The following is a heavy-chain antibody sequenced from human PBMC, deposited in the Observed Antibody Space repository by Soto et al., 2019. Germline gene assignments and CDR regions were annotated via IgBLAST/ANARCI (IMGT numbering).Heavy chain of an antibody. CDR2: IIPIFGTA. CDR1: GGTFSSYA. V-gene: IGHV1-69*13. CDR3: ARVGSSSDKDYWFDP. Sequence: SVKVSCKASGGTFSSYAISWVRQAPGQGLEWMGGIIPIFGTANYAQKFQGRVTITADESASTAYMELSSLRSEDTAVYYCARVGSSSDKDYWFDPWGQGTLVTVSS. D-gene: IGHD6-6*01. J-gene: IGHJ5*02.